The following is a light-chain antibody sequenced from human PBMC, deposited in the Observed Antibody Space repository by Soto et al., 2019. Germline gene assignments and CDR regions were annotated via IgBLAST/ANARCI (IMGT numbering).Light chain of an antibody. CDR1: SSNIGSNT. Sequence: QSVLTQPPSASGTPGQRATISCSGSSSNIGSNTVNWYQHLPGTAPKLLIYSNNQRPSGVPGRFSGSKSGTSASLAIGGLQSEDEADYYCAAWDDSLNGLVFGGGTKLTVL. CDR2: SNN. J-gene: IGLJ3*02. V-gene: IGLV1-44*01. CDR3: AAWDDSLNGLV.